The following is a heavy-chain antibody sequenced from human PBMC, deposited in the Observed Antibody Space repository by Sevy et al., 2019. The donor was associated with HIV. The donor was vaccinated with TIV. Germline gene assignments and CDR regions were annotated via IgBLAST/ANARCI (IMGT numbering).Heavy chain of an antibody. CDR3: AGGYCSSTSCYSNYYYGMDV. J-gene: IGHJ6*02. D-gene: IGHD2-2*03. CDR1: GGSISSYY. Sequence: SETLSLTCTVSGGSISSYYWSWIRQPPGKGLEWIGYIYYSGSTNYNPSLKSRVTISVDTPKNQFSLKLSSVTAADTAVYYCAGGYCSSTSCYSNYYYGMDVWGQGTTVTVSS. V-gene: IGHV4-59*01. CDR2: IYYSGST.